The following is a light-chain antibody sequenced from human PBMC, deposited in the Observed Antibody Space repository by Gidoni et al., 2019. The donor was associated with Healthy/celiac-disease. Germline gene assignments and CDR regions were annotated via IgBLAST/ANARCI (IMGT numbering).Light chain of an antibody. CDR3: QQYGSEGS. CDR2: GAS. J-gene: IGKJ2*04. Sequence: EIVLTQSPGTLSLSPGERATLSCRASQSVSSSYLAWYQQKPGQAPRLLIYGASSRATGIPDRFSGSGSGTDFTLTISRLEPEDFAVYYCQQYGSEGSFGQGTKLELK. CDR1: QSVSSSY. V-gene: IGKV3-20*01.